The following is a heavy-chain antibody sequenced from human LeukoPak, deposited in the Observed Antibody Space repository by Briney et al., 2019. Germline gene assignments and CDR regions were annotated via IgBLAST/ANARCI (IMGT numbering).Heavy chain of an antibody. D-gene: IGHD3-22*01. CDR1: GGSFSGYY. J-gene: IGHJ4*02. V-gene: IGHV4-34*01. CDR2: INHSGST. CDR3: ARVLLNYYDSSGYYDY. Sequence: PSETLSLTCAAYGGSFSGYYWSWIRQPPGKGLEWIGEINHSGSTNYNPSLKSRVTISVDTSKNQFSLKLSSVTAADTAVYYCARVLLNYYDSSGYYDYWGQGTLVTVSS.